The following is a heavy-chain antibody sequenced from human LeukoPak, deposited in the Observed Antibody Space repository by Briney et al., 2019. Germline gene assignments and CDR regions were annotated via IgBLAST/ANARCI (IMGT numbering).Heavy chain of an antibody. CDR3: ARERRSPGSYFFESQYYFDY. Sequence: SQTLSLTCAISGDSVSSNSAAWNWIRQSPSRGLEWLGRTYYRSKWYNDYALSVKSRITINPDTSKNQFSLQLNSVTPEDTAVYYCARERRSPGSYFFESQYYFDYWGQGTLVTVSS. J-gene: IGHJ4*02. CDR1: GDSVSSNSAA. V-gene: IGHV6-1*01. CDR2: TYYRSKWYN. D-gene: IGHD3-10*01.